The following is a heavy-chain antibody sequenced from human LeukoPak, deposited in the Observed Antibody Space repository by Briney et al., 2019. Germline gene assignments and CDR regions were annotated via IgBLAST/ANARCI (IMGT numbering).Heavy chain of an antibody. Sequence: VASVKVSCKASGGTFSSYAISWVRQAPGQGLEWMGRIIPIFGTANYAQKFQGRVTITTDESTSTAYMELSSLRSEDTAVYYCANSRDGYNNYWGQGTLVTVSS. J-gene: IGHJ4*02. D-gene: IGHD5-24*01. CDR2: IIPIFGTA. CDR3: ANSRDGYNNY. V-gene: IGHV1-69*05. CDR1: GGTFSSYA.